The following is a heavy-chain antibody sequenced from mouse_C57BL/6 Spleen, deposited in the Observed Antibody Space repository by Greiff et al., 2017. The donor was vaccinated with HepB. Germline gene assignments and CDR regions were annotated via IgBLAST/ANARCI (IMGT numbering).Heavy chain of an antibody. CDR3: ARRRVNFFDY. V-gene: IGHV1-69*01. CDR1: GYTFTSYW. J-gene: IGHJ2*01. CDR2: IDPSDSYT. Sequence: QVQLKQPGAELVMPGASVKLSCKASGYTFTSYWMHWVKQRPGQGLEWIGEIDPSDSYTNYNQKFKGKSTLTVDKSSSTAYMQLSSLTSEDSAVYYCARRRVNFFDYWGQGTTLTVSS. D-gene: IGHD1-3*01.